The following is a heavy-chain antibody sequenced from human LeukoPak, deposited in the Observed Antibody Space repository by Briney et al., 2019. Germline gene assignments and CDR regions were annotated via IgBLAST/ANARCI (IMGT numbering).Heavy chain of an antibody. CDR2: IYYSGST. Sequence: SETLSLTCTVSGGSISSGGYYWSWIRQHPGKGLEWIGYIYYSGSTYYNPSLKSRVTISVDTSKNQFSLKLSSVTAADTAVYSCARTASAGRIFGVVKYYFDYWGQGTLVTVSS. J-gene: IGHJ4*02. D-gene: IGHD3-3*01. CDR3: ARTASAGRIFGVVKYYFDY. V-gene: IGHV4-31*03. CDR1: GGSISSGGYY.